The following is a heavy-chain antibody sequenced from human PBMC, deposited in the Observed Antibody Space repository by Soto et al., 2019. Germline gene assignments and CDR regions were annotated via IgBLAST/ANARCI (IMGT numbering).Heavy chain of an antibody. CDR2: INLDGSEQ. Sequence: GGSLRLSCVASGFTFTRYYMTWVRQAPGKGLEWVASINLDGSEQFYVDSVEGRFIISRDNARSSLYLQMNSLRAEDTALYFCSRENWFQDYWGPGTLVTVSS. V-gene: IGHV3-7*03. D-gene: IGHD3-9*01. J-gene: IGHJ4*02. CDR3: SRENWFQDY. CDR1: GFTFTRYY.